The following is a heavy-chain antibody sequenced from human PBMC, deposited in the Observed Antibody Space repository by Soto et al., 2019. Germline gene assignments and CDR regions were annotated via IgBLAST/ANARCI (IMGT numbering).Heavy chain of an antibody. CDR1: GFTFSSYG. V-gene: IGHV3-33*01. CDR3: ARVPEAYGDYVWFGYFDY. Sequence: GGSLRLSCAASGFTFSSYGMHWVRQAPGKGLEWVAVIWYDGSNKYYADSVKGRFTISRDNSKNTLYLQMNSLRAEDTAVYYCARVPEAYGDYVWFGYFDYWGRGTLVTVSS. D-gene: IGHD4-17*01. J-gene: IGHJ4*02. CDR2: IWYDGSNK.